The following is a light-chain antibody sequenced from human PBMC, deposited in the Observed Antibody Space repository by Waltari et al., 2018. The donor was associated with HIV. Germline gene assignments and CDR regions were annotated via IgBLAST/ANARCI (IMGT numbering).Light chain of an antibody. J-gene: IGLJ2*01. V-gene: IGLV2-8*01. CDR1: SSEVGGYNY. CDR2: EVR. CDR3: SAYAGSNFVV. Sequence: QSALTQPPSASGSPGQSVPIPCPGTSSEVGGYNYVPWYQPHPGKAPKRMIYEVRKRPSGVPDRVSGSKSGNTASLTVSGLQAEDEADYYCSAYAGSNFVVFGGGTKLTVL.